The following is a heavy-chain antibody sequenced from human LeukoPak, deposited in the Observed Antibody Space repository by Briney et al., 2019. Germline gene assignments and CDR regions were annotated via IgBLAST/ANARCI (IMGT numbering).Heavy chain of an antibody. V-gene: IGHV3-53*01. Sequence: PGGSLRLSCAASGFTVSSYYMSWVRQAPGKGLEWVSVLYGGGTTFYTDSVKGRFTISRDNSKYTLYLQMNSLRAEDTAVYYCARAGDGYPWLWDYWGQGTLVTVSS. J-gene: IGHJ4*02. CDR1: GFTVSSYY. CDR2: LYGGGTT. D-gene: IGHD5-24*01. CDR3: ARAGDGYPWLWDY.